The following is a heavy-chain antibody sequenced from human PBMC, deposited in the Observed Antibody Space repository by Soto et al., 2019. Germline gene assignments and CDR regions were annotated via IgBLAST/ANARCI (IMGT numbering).Heavy chain of an antibody. CDR1: GGSISSGDYY. CDR2: IYYSGST. J-gene: IGHJ6*03. CDR3: ASGTLYGDYVPYYYYMDV. V-gene: IGHV4-30-4*01. Sequence: SETLSLTCTVSGGSISSGDYYWSWIRQPPGKGLEWIGYIYYSGSTNYNPSLKSRVTISVDTSKNQFSLKLSSVTAADTAVYYCASGTLYGDYVPYYYYMDVWGKGTTVTVSS. D-gene: IGHD4-17*01.